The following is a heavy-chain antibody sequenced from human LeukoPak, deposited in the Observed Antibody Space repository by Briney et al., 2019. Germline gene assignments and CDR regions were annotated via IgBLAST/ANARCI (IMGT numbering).Heavy chain of an antibody. J-gene: IGHJ4*02. Sequence: SETLSLTCTVSGGSISSSSYYWGWIRQPPGKGLEWIGSIYYSGSTYYNPSLKSRVTISVDTSKNQFSLKLSSVTAADTAVYYCARHHPLYDSSGYYYHFDYWGQGTLVTVSS. V-gene: IGHV4-39*01. D-gene: IGHD3-22*01. CDR2: IYYSGST. CDR3: ARHHPLYDSSGYYYHFDY. CDR1: GGSISSSSYY.